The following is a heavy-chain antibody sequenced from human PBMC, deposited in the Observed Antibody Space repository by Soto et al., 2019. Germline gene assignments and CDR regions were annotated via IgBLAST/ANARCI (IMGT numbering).Heavy chain of an antibody. CDR2: ISYDGINK. CDR1: GFTFNTYG. Sequence: QVQLVESGGGVVQPGRSLGLSCAASGFTFNTYGMHWVRQAPGKGLEWVAAISYDGINKYYVDSVKGRFTISRDNSKNPLYVQMNRRRAEDTSLYYCARSPQPTRGIHWYFDLWGRGSLVTVAS. D-gene: IGHD1-26*01. CDR3: ARSPQPTRGIHWYFDL. V-gene: IGHV3-30*03. J-gene: IGHJ2*01.